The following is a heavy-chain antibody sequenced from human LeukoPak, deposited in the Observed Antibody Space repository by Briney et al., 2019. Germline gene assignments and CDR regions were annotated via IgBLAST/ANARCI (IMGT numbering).Heavy chain of an antibody. CDR2: ISPYNGNT. CDR3: ARLLGYYDSSGYYRVDAFDI. Sequence: ASVKVSCKASGYSFTRYGISWVRQAPGQALEWMGWISPYNGNTKYAQKLQGRVTMTTDTSTSTAYMELRSLRSDDTAVYYCARLLGYYDSSGYYRVDAFDIWGQGTMVTVSS. J-gene: IGHJ3*02. CDR1: GYSFTRYG. D-gene: IGHD3-22*01. V-gene: IGHV1-18*01.